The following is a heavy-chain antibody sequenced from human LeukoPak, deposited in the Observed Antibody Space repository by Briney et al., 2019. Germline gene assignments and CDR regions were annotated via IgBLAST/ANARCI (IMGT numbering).Heavy chain of an antibody. CDR2: ISAYNGNT. D-gene: IGHD6-6*01. J-gene: IGHJ4*02. Sequence: ASVKVSCKASGYTFTSYYMHWVRQAPGQGLEWMGWISAYNGNTNYAQKLQGRVTMTTDTSTSTAYMELRSLRSDDTAVYYCARVGVRQLVQRGDYWGQGTLVTVPS. V-gene: IGHV1-18*04. CDR1: GYTFTSYY. CDR3: ARVGVRQLVQRGDY.